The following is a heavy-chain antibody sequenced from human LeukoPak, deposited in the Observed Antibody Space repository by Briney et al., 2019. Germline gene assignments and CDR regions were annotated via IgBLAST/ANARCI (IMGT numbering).Heavy chain of an antibody. CDR2: INHSGST. CDR1: GGSFSGYY. D-gene: IGHD6-19*01. V-gene: IGHV4-34*01. J-gene: IGHJ3*02. CDR3: ARGPAWLDAFDI. Sequence: SETLSLTCAVYGGSFSGYYWSWIRQPPGKGLEWIGEINHSGSTNYNPSLKSRVTISVDTSKNQFSLKLSSVTAADTDVYYCARGPAWLDAFDIWGQGTMVTVSS.